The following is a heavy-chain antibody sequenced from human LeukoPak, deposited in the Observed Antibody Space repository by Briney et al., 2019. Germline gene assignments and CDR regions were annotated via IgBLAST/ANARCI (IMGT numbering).Heavy chain of an antibody. CDR2: IHHSGST. V-gene: IGHV4-38-2*01. CDR1: GYSISSGYC. J-gene: IGHJ5*02. CDR3: ARGRVAGTNNWFDP. Sequence: KPSETLSLTCAVSGYSISSGYCWGWIRQPPGQGLEWIGSIHHSGSTYYNPSLKSRVTISVDTSKNQISLKLSSVTAADTAVHSCARGRVAGTNNWFDPWGQGTLVTVSS. D-gene: IGHD6-19*01.